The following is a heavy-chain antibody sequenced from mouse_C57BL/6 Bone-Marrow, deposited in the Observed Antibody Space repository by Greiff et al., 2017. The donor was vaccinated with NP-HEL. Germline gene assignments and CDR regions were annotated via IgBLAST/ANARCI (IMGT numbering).Heavy chain of an antibody. Sequence: VQLQQSGPGLVQPSQSLSITCTVSGFSLTSYGVHWVRQSPGKGLEWLGVIWRGGSTDYNAAFMSRLSITKDNSKSQVFFKMNSLQADDTAIYYCAKTIYYGSRDWYFDVWGTGTTVTVSS. CDR1: GFSLTSYG. J-gene: IGHJ1*03. V-gene: IGHV2-5*01. CDR2: IWRGGST. D-gene: IGHD1-1*01. CDR3: AKTIYYGSRDWYFDV.